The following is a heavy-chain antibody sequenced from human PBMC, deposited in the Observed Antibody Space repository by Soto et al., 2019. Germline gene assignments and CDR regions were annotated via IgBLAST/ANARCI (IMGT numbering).Heavy chain of an antibody. CDR2: IVPMSGTP. CDR1: GATFRTNP. D-gene: IGHD2-15*01. CDR3: ARKGGGDCPGGGCFSLDF. J-gene: IGHJ4*02. V-gene: IGHV1-69*01. Sequence: QVQLVQSGAEVKKPGSSVKVSCKVSGATFRTNPIAWVRQAPGQGLEWMGGIVPMSGTPKYAQKFQDRVTIIRDESTSTAYMELRTLSSEDTAIYYCARKGGGDCPGGGCFSLDFWGQGTLITVSS.